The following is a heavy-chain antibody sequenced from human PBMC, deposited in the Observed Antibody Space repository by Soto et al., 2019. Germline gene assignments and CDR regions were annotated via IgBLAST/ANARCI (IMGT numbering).Heavy chain of an antibody. D-gene: IGHD1-7*01. CDR1: GFTFSSYG. Sequence: QVQLVESGGGVVQPGRSLSLSCAASGFTFSSYGMHWVRQAPGKGLEWVAVISYDGSNKYYADSVKGRFTISRDNSKNTLYLQMNSLRAEDTAVYYCAKAVSWNSRYFDYWGQGTLVTVSS. CDR3: AKAVSWNSRYFDY. CDR2: ISYDGSNK. V-gene: IGHV3-30*18. J-gene: IGHJ4*02.